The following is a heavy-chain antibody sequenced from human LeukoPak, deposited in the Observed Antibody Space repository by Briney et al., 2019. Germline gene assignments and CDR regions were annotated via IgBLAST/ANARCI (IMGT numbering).Heavy chain of an antibody. CDR3: TRQRCSGGSCFFSDCFDY. J-gene: IGHJ4*02. CDR2: TYYSGST. V-gene: IGHV4-39*01. D-gene: IGHD2-15*01. Sequence: SETLSLSCTVSGGSLSSISYYWAWIRQCPGKGLECIGGTYYSGSTYYNPSLRSRVTISVATTKNQSSLKRSSVAAAETAVYCCTRQRCSGGSCFFSDCFDYWGQGALVTVSS. CDR1: GGSLSSISYY.